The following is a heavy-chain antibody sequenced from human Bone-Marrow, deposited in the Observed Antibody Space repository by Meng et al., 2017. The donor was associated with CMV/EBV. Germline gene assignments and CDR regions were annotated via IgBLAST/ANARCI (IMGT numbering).Heavy chain of an antibody. CDR2: INHSGST. J-gene: IGHJ6*02. CDR1: GGSFSGYY. V-gene: IGHV4-34*01. CDR3: ARDAPLGKYYDFWSGYSSYYYYYGMDV. D-gene: IGHD3-3*01. Sequence: SETLSLTCAVYGGSFSGYYWSWIRQPPGKGLEWIGEINHSGSTNYNPSLKSRVTISVDTSKNQFSLKLSSVTAADTAVYYCARDAPLGKYYDFWSGYSSYYYYYGMDVCGQGTTVTVS.